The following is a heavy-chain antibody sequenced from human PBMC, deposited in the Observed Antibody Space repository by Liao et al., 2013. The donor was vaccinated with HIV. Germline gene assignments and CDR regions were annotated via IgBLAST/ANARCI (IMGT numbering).Heavy chain of an antibody. D-gene: IGHD3-16*01. CDR1: GGSISSGSYY. J-gene: IGHJ4*02. CDR3: ARQRGKLDY. CDR2: IYTSGST. V-gene: IGHV4-61*02. Sequence: QVQLQESGPGLVKPSQTLSLTCTVSGGSISSGSYYWSWIRQPAGKGLEWIGRIYTSGSTNYNPSLKSRVTMSVDTSKNQFSLKLSSVTAADTAVYYCARQRGKLDYWGQGTLVTVSS.